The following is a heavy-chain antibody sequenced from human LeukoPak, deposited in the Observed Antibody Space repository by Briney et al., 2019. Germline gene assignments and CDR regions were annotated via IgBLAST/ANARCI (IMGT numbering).Heavy chain of an antibody. J-gene: IGHJ4*02. Sequence: GGSLRLSCAASGFTFSSYSMNWVRQAPGKGLEWVSYISSSSSTIYYADSVKDRFTISRDNAKNSLYLQMNSLRAEDTAVYYCARDRVRGYYGSGTPELWGQGTLVTVSS. V-gene: IGHV3-48*04. CDR1: GFTFSSYS. CDR2: ISSSSSTI. D-gene: IGHD3-10*01. CDR3: ARDRVRGYYGSGTPEL.